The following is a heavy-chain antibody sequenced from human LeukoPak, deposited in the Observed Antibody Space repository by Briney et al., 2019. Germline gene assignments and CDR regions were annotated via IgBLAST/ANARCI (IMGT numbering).Heavy chain of an antibody. CDR1: GFTFTNTF. J-gene: IGHJ4*01. Sequence: GGSLRLSCAASGFTFTNTFMSWVREVPGKGLEWVANIKQDGSETTYADPVRGRFTIFRDNAKDSVYLQMNSLRAEDSATYYCVREGFYFFDFWGQGTLVTVSS. V-gene: IGHV3-7*01. CDR3: VREGFYFFDF. CDR2: IKQDGSET.